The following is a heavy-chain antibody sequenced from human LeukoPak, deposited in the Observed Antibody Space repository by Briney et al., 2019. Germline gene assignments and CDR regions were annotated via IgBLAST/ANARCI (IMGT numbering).Heavy chain of an antibody. D-gene: IGHD3-16*02. Sequence: GGSLRLSCAASGLTFSDYYMSWIRPTPGKGLEWVSYISSSGSTIYYADSVKGRFTSSRDNAKNSLYLQMTRLSAEDTAVYYCASSGYDYVWGSYRYPPADYWGQGTLVTVSS. J-gene: IGHJ4*02. CDR3: ASSGYDYVWGSYRYPPADY. CDR1: GLTFSDYY. V-gene: IGHV3-11*01. CDR2: ISSSGSTI.